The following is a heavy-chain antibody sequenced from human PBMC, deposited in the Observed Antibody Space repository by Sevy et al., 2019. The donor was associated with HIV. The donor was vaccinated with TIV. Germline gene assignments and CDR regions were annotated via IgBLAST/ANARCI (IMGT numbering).Heavy chain of an antibody. CDR3: AREGCTKPHDY. Sequence: GGSLRLSCAASGFTFSKYSMSWVRQPPGNGLEWVSTLSFGCGEINYADSVKGRFTISRDNSKSSVYLQMNNLRPEDTAVYYCAREGCTKPHDYRGQGTLVTVSS. V-gene: IGHV3-23*01. D-gene: IGHD2-8*01. CDR1: GFTFSKYS. CDR2: LSFGCGEI. J-gene: IGHJ4*02.